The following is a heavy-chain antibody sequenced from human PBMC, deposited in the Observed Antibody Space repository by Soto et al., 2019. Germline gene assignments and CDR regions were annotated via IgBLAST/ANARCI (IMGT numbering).Heavy chain of an antibody. CDR3: APKAGYCTNGVCYTDY. D-gene: IGHD2-8*01. CDR2: ISGGGGST. J-gene: IGHJ4*02. Sequence: GGSLRLSCAASGFTFSSYAMSWVRQAPGKGLEWVSAISGGGGSTYYADSVKGRFTISRDNSKNTLYLQMNSLRAEDTAVYYCAPKAGYCTNGVCYTDYWGQGTLVTVSS. V-gene: IGHV3-23*01. CDR1: GFTFSSYA.